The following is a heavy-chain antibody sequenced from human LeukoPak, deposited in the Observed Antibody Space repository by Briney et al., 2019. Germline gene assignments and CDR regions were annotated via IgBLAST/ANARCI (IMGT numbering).Heavy chain of an antibody. D-gene: IGHD2-15*01. Sequence: SVKVSCKASGYTFTGYYMHWVRQAPGQGLEWMGGIIPIFGTANYAQKFQGRDTITADESTSTAYMELSSLRSEDTAVYYCARETIVVVVAAKWDPNAFDIWGQGTMVTVSS. CDR1: GYTFTGYY. J-gene: IGHJ3*02. V-gene: IGHV1-69*13. CDR2: IIPIFGTA. CDR3: ARETIVVVVAAKWDPNAFDI.